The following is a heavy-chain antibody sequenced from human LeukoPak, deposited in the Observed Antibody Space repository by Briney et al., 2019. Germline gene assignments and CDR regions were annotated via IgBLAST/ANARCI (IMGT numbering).Heavy chain of an antibody. CDR3: ARVTKRGGPFDY. V-gene: IGHV4-34*01. D-gene: IGHD2-15*01. CDR1: GGSFSGYY. J-gene: IGHJ4*02. CDR2: INHSGST. Sequence: SGTLSLTCAVYGGSFSGYYWSWIRQPPGKGLEWIGEINHSGSTNYNPSLKSRVTISVDTSKNQFSLKLSSVTAADTAVYYCARVTKRGGPFDYWGQGTLVTVSS.